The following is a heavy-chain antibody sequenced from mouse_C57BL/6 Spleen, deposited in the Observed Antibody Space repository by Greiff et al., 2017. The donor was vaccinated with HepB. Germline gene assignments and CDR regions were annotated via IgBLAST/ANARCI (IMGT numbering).Heavy chain of an antibody. Sequence: VQLKESGPELVKPGASVKISCKASGYSFTDYNMNWVKQSNGKSLEWIGVINPNYGTTSYNQKFKGKATLTVDQSSSTAYMQLNSLTSEDSAVNYCARSKDDGSSHWEIDDGGTGTTVTVSS. CDR2: INPNYGTT. V-gene: IGHV1-39*01. CDR3: ARSKDDGSSHWEIDD. J-gene: IGHJ1*03. D-gene: IGHD1-1*01. CDR1: GYSFTDYN.